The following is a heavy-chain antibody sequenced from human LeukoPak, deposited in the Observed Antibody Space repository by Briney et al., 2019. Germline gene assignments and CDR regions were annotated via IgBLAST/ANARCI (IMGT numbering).Heavy chain of an antibody. CDR1: GFTFSSYA. CDR2: ISGSGGST. V-gene: IGHV3-23*01. J-gene: IGHJ4*02. CDR3: AKDTTNYYDSSGPFDY. D-gene: IGHD3-22*01. Sequence: GGSLRLSCAASGFTFSSYAMSWVRQAPGKGLEWVSAISGSGGSTYYADSVKGRFTISRDNSKNTLYLQMNSLRAEDTAVYYCAKDTTNYYDSSGPFDYWGQGTLVTVSS.